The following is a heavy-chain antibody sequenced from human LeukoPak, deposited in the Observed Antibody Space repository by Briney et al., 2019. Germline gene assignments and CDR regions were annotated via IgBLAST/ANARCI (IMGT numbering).Heavy chain of an antibody. V-gene: IGHV3-9*01. D-gene: IGHD5-18*01. CDR3: AKGRSMVTDAFDI. CDR2: ISWNSGSI. Sequence: GGSLRLSCAASGFTFDDYAMHWVRQAPGKGLEWVSGISWNSGSIGYADSVKGRFTISRDNAKNSLYLQMNSLRAEDTALYYCAKGRSMVTDAFDIWGQGTMVTVSS. CDR1: GFTFDDYA. J-gene: IGHJ3*02.